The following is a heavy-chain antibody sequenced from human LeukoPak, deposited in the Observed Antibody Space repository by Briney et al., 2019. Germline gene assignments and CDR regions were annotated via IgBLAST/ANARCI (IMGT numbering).Heavy chain of an antibody. Sequence: SETLSLTCAVSDASFSDFYWSWIRQPPGKGLEWIGEIHHTGRTIYNPSLKSRATISVDTSKNQSSLKLSSVTAADTAVYYCARRRSIAARPVDYWGQGTLITVSS. D-gene: IGHD6-6*01. CDR2: IHHTGRT. CDR3: ARRRSIAARPVDY. CDR1: DASFSDFY. J-gene: IGHJ4*02. V-gene: IGHV4-34*01.